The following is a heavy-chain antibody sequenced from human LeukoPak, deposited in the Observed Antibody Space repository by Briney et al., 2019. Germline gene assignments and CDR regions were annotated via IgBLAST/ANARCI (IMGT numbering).Heavy chain of an antibody. CDR1: GDSLSSNTAA. V-gene: IGHV6-1*01. J-gene: IGHJ2*01. CDR3: ARARHNIHNGWAWYFDL. CDR2: TYFRSKWYH. D-gene: IGHD6-19*01. Sequence: SQTLSLTCAISGDSLSSNTAAWNWIRQSPSRGLEWLGRTYFRSKWYHDYAVYVESRITLNPDTSKNQFSLQLNSVTPEDTAVYYCARARHNIHNGWAWYFDLWGRGTLVTVSS.